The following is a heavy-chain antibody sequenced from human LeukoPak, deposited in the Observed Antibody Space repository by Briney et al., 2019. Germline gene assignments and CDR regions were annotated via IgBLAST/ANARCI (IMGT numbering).Heavy chain of an antibody. CDR1: GYTFTSYG. D-gene: IGHD7-27*01. V-gene: IGHV1-18*01. CDR2: ISAYNGNT. CDR3: ARDPGIWGTYDY. Sequence: GASVKVSCRASGYTFTSYGISWVRQAPGQGLEWMGWISAYNGNTNYPQKLQGRVNMTTDTSTSTAYMELRSLRSDDTAVYYCARDPGIWGTYDYWGQGTLVTVSS. J-gene: IGHJ4*02.